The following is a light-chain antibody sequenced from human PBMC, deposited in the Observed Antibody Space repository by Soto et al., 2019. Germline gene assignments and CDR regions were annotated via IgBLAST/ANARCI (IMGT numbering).Light chain of an antibody. CDR3: QQYNNWPLGYT. CDR1: QSVSSK. Sequence: EIVMTQSPATLSVSPGERATLSCRASQSVSSKLAWYQQKPGQAPRLLIYGASTRATGIPARFSGSGSGTEFTLTISSLQSEDFAVYYCQQYNNWPLGYTFGQGTKLEIK. CDR2: GAS. V-gene: IGKV3-15*01. J-gene: IGKJ2*01.